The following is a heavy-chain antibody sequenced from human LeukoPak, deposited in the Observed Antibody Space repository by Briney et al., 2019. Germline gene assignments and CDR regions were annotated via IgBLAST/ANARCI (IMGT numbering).Heavy chain of an antibody. CDR2: IYSGGST. J-gene: IGHJ4*02. D-gene: IGHD6-19*01. CDR3: AREIPRYSSGWTN. Sequence: PGGSLRLSCAASGFTVSSNYMSWVRQAPGKGLECVSVIYSGGSTYYADSVKGRFTISRDNSKNTLYLQMNSLRAEDTAVYYCAREIPRYSSGWTNWGQGTLVTVSS. CDR1: GFTVSSNY. V-gene: IGHV3-53*01.